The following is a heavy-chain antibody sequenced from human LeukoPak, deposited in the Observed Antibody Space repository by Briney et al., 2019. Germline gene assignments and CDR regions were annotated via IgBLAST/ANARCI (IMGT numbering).Heavy chain of an antibody. CDR3: AREGMGTTFSAWFDP. CDR1: GFTFSNSG. CDR2: VSSDGSID. J-gene: IGHJ5*02. V-gene: IGHV3-30*03. Sequence: PGGSLRLSCAAPGFTFSNSGMHWVRQAPGKGLGWVAVVSSDGSIDYYADSVRGRFTVSRDNSKNTMFLQFNTLRPEDTAVYYCAREGMGTTFSAWFDPWGQGTLVTVSS. D-gene: IGHD1-7*01.